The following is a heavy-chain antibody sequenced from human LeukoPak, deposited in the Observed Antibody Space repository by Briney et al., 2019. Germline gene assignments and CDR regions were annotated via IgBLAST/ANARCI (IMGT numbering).Heavy chain of an antibody. CDR1: GGSIRSSSYS. Sequence: SETLSLTCTVSGGSIRSSSYSWGWIRQPPGKGLEWLGSIYYSGTTYYNPSLRSRVTISVDTSKSQFSLKVSSVTAADTAVYYCARLHSSREYYSDYWGQGTLVTVSS. D-gene: IGHD6-13*01. J-gene: IGHJ4*02. V-gene: IGHV4-39*01. CDR2: IYYSGTT. CDR3: ARLHSSREYYSDY.